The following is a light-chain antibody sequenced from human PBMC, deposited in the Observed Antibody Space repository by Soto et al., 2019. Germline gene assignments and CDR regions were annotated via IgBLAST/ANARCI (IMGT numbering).Light chain of an antibody. CDR1: QSVSSS. CDR2: DAS. CDR3: QQRSHWPRLT. V-gene: IGKV3-11*01. J-gene: IGKJ4*01. Sequence: EIVLTQSPATLSLSPGERATLSCRASQSVSSSLGWYQQKPGQAPRLLIYDASSRATGIPARFSGSGSGTDFTLTISSLEPEDFAVYYCQQRSHWPRLTFGGGTKVEIK.